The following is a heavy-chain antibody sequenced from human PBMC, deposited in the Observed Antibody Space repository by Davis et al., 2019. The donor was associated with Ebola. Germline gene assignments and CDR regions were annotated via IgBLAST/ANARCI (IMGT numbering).Heavy chain of an antibody. CDR2: IYYSGST. CDR3: ARHPPGIAAAGWYFDL. D-gene: IGHD6-13*01. Sequence: SETLSLTCTVSGGSISSYYWSWIRQPPGKGLEWIGYIYYSGSTNYNPSLKSRVTISVDTSKNQFSLKLSSVTAADTAVYYCARHPPGIAAAGWYFDLWGRGTLVTVSS. CDR1: GGSISSYY. J-gene: IGHJ2*01. V-gene: IGHV4-59*08.